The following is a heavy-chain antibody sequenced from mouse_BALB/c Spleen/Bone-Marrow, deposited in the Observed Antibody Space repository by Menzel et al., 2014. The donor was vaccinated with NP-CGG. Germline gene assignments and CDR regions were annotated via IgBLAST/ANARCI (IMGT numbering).Heavy chain of an antibody. V-gene: IGHV1S33*01. CDR2: IYPGDGST. Sequence: LKECGPELVKPGALVKISCKASGYTFASYDINWVKQRPGQGLEWIGWIYPGDGSTKYNEKFKGKATLTADKSSSTAYMQLSGLTSENSAVYFCARSGDSSGYGFAYWGQGTLATVSA. D-gene: IGHD3-2*01. CDR1: GYTFASYD. CDR3: ARSGDSSGYGFAY. J-gene: IGHJ3*01.